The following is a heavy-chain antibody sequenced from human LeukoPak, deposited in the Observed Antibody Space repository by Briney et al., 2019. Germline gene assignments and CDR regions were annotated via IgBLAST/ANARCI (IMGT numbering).Heavy chain of an antibody. J-gene: IGHJ4*02. CDR1: GGSISSYY. CDR2: IYYSGST. V-gene: IGHV4-59*01. CDR3: ARSYSSSGWYFDY. Sequence: SETLSLTCTVSGGSISSYYWSWIRQPPGKGLEWIGYIYYSGSTNYNPSLKSRVTISVDTSKNQFSLKLSSVTAADTAVYYCARSYSSSGWYFDYWGQGTLVTVPS. D-gene: IGHD6-19*01.